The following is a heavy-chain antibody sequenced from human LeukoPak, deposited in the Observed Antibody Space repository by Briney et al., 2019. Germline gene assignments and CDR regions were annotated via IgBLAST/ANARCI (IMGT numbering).Heavy chain of an antibody. CDR1: GFTFSSYA. Sequence: GGSLRLSCAASGFTFSSYAMSWVRQAPGKGLEWVSVIYSGGSTYYADSVKGRFTISRDNSKNTLYLQMNSLRAEDTAVYYCASSLSSSWYIFDYWGQGTLVTVSS. V-gene: IGHV3-53*01. CDR2: IYSGGST. D-gene: IGHD6-13*01. CDR3: ASSLSSSWYIFDY. J-gene: IGHJ4*02.